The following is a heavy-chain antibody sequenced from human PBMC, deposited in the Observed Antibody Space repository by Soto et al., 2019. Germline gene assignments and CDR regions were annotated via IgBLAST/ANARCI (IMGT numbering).Heavy chain of an antibody. Sequence: QLQLQESGPGLVKPSETLSLTCTVSGGSITSSYYWGWIRQPPGKGLEWIGSIYYSGSTYYNPSLQSRVPISVDTAKIRFSLKLSSVTAADTAVYSCATIPATTILPHYWGQGTLGTVSS. CDR3: ATIPATTILPHY. D-gene: IGHD6-25*01. CDR1: GGSITSSYY. J-gene: IGHJ4*02. CDR2: IYYSGST. V-gene: IGHV4-39*01.